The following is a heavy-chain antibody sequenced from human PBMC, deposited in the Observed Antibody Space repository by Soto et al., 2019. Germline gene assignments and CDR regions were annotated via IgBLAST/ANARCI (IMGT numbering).Heavy chain of an antibody. CDR2: INHSGST. V-gene: IGHV4-34*01. Sequence: SETLSLTCAVYGGSFSGYYWSWIRQPPGKGLEWIGEINHSGSTNYNPSLKSRVTISVDTSKNQFSLKLSSVTAADTAVYYCARGLVAVAGRGVLWYFDYWGQGTLVTVSS. D-gene: IGHD6-19*01. CDR3: ARGLVAVAGRGVLWYFDY. CDR1: GGSFSGYY. J-gene: IGHJ4*02.